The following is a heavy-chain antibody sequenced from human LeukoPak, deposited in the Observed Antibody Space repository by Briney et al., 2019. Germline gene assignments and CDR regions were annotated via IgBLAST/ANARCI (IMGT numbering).Heavy chain of an antibody. Sequence: GGSLRLSCAASGFTFRSYAMRWVRQAPGKGLEWVSAISGSGGSTYYADSVKGRFTISRDNSKNTLYLQMNSLRAEDTAVYYCTRNLGYCSSTSCYAFDYWGQGTLVTVSS. CDR2: ISGSGGST. D-gene: IGHD2-2*01. CDR3: TRNLGYCSSTSCYAFDY. CDR1: GFTFRSYA. V-gene: IGHV3-23*01. J-gene: IGHJ4*02.